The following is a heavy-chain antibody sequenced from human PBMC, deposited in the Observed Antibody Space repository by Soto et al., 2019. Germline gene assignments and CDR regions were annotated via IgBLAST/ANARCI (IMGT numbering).Heavy chain of an antibody. CDR1: GFTFSSYG. CDR3: AKDSSYGIDY. CDR2: ISYDGSNK. V-gene: IGHV3-30*18. D-gene: IGHD5-18*01. J-gene: IGHJ4*02. Sequence: GSLRLCCAASGFTFSSYGMHWVRQAPGKGLEWVAVISYDGSNKYYADSVKGRFTISRDNSKNTLYLQMNSLRAEDTAVYYCAKDSSYGIDYWGQGTLVTVSS.